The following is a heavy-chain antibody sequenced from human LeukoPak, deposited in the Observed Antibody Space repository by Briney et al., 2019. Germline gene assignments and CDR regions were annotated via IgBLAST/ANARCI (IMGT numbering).Heavy chain of an antibody. D-gene: IGHD1-26*01. V-gene: IGHV3-64*01. CDR3: AKDDPTGRYL. J-gene: IGHJ4*02. Sequence: GGTLRLSCAASGFTFSSYAMHWVRQAPGKGLEYVSAISSNGGSTYYANSVKGRFTISRDNSKNTLYLQMGSLRAEDMAVYYCAKDDPTGRYLWGQGTLVTVSS. CDR2: ISSNGGST. CDR1: GFTFSSYA.